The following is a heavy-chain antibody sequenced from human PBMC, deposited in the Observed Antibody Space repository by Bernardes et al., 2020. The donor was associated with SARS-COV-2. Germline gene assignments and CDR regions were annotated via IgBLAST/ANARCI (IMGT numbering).Heavy chain of an antibody. CDR2: INSDGSST. CDR1: GFIFPDNW. D-gene: IGHD3-10*01. Sequence: GGSLRRSCASSGFIFPDNWMYWVRQAPGKGLVWVSHINSDGSSTTYADSVKGRFTMSRDNAKNTVYLQMNSLRVEDTAVYYCARGVSGAYDIWGQGTMVTVSS. J-gene: IGHJ3*02. CDR3: ARGVSGAYDI. V-gene: IGHV3-74*01.